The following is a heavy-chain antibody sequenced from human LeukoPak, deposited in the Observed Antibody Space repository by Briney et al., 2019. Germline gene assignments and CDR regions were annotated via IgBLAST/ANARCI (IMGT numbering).Heavy chain of an antibody. D-gene: IGHD6-19*01. CDR1: GGSISSGGYY. Sequence: SETLSLTCTVSGGSISSGGYYWSWIRQHPGKGLEWIGYIYYSGSTYYNPSLKSRVTISVDTSKNQFSLKLSSVTPADTAVYCCARGYGPNSSGWDSWGQGTLVSVSS. CDR2: IYYSGST. V-gene: IGHV4-31*03. J-gene: IGHJ4*02. CDR3: ARGYGPNSSGWDS.